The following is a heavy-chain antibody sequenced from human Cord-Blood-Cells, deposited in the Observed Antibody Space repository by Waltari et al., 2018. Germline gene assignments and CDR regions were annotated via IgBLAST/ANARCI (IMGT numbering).Heavy chain of an antibody. CDR3: ARAYCGGDCYSYYYYYMDV. Sequence: QVQLQESGPGLVKPSETLSLPCTDSGGSISSYYWSWIRQPPGKGLEWIGYIYYSGSTNYNPSLKSRVTISVDTSKNQFSLKLSSVTAADTAVYYCARAYCGGDCYSYYYYYMDVWGKGTTVTVSS. CDR1: GGSISSYY. D-gene: IGHD2-21*02. V-gene: IGHV4-59*01. CDR2: IYYSGST. J-gene: IGHJ6*03.